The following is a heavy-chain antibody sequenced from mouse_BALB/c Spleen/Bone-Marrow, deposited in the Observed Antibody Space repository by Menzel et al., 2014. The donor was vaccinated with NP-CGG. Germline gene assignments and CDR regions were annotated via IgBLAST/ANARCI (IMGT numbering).Heavy chain of an antibody. CDR2: ISGGGSYT. CDR3: ARQYGSSYFDY. J-gene: IGHJ2*01. CDR1: GFTFSSYG. D-gene: IGHD1-1*01. Sequence: EVNVVESGGGLVKPGGSLKLSCAASGFTFSSYGMSWVRQTPEKGLEWVATISGGGSYTYYPDSVKGRFTISRDNAKNNLYLQMSSLRSEDTALYYCARQYGSSYFDYWGQGTTLTVSS. V-gene: IGHV5-9-2*01.